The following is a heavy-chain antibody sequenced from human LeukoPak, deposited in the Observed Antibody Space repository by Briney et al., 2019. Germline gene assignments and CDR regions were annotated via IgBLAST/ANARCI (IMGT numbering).Heavy chain of an antibody. D-gene: IGHD6-13*01. CDR3: ARLVAATGNFDY. CDR1: GGSISSGGYS. J-gene: IGHJ4*02. CDR2: IYHSGST. V-gene: IGHV4-30-2*01. Sequence: SQTLSLTCAVSGGSISSGGYSWSWLRQPPGKGLEWIGYIYHSGSTYYNPSLKGRVTISVDRSKNQFSLKLSSVTAADTAVYYCARLVAATGNFDYWGQGTLVSVSS.